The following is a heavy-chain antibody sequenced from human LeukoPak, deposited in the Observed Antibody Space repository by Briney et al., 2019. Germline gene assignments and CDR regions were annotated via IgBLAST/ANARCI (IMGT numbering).Heavy chain of an antibody. CDR3: ASSSRYSGYEFGDAFDI. Sequence: PWASVKVSCKASGGTFSSYAISWVRQAPGQGLEWMGRIIPILGIANYAQEFQGRVTITADKSTSTAYMELSSLRSEDTAVYYCASSSRYSGYEFGDAFDIWGQGTMVTVSS. CDR1: GGTFSSYA. V-gene: IGHV1-69*04. D-gene: IGHD5-12*01. J-gene: IGHJ3*02. CDR2: IIPILGIA.